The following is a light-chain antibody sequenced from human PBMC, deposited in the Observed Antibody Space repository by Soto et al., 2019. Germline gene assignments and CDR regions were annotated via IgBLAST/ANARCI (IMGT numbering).Light chain of an antibody. Sequence: DIQMPQSPSTLSASVGDRVTITCRASQSISSWLAWYQQKPGKAPKLLIYDASSLESGVPSRFSGSGSGTEFTLTISSLQPDDFATYYCQQYNSYWTFDQGTKVEIK. CDR1: QSISSW. CDR3: QQYNSYWT. J-gene: IGKJ1*01. V-gene: IGKV1-5*01. CDR2: DAS.